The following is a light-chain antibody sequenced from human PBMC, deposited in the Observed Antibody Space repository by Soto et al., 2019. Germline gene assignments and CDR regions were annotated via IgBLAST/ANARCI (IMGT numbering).Light chain of an antibody. Sequence: IVLTQSPATLSLSPGERATLSCRASQSVSSYLAWYQQKPSQAPRLLLYNASNRATGIPARFSGSGSGTDFTLTISSLEPEDFAVYYCQQRSNWPMYTFGQGTKLEIK. CDR2: NAS. CDR1: QSVSSY. J-gene: IGKJ2*01. CDR3: QQRSNWPMYT. V-gene: IGKV3-11*01.